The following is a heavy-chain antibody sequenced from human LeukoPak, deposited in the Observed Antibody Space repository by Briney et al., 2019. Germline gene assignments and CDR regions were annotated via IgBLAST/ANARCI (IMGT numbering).Heavy chain of an antibody. CDR3: ARDAGDYYDSSGYPDY. CDR2: IYYSGST. D-gene: IGHD3-22*01. V-gene: IGHV4-39*07. Sequence: TSETLSLTCTVSGGSISSSSYYWGWIRQPPGKGLEWIGSIYYSGSTYYNPSLKSRVTISVDTSKNQFSLKLSSVTAADTAVYHCARDAGDYYDSSGYPDYWGQGTLVTVSS. CDR1: GGSISSSSYY. J-gene: IGHJ4*02.